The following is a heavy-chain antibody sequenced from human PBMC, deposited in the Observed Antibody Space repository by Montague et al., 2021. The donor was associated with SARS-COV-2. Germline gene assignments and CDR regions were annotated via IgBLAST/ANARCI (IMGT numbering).Heavy chain of an antibody. CDR2: ISYDGSNK. CDR1: RFTFSSYG. Sequence: SLRLSCAASRFTFSSYGMHWVRQAPGKGLGWVAVISYDGSNKNYADSVKGRFTISRDKSKNTLYLQMNSLRAEDTAVYYCARDQGYCSSTTCFRGWTYYYYGMDVWGQGTTVTVSS. D-gene: IGHD2-2*01. CDR3: ARDQGYCSSTTCFRGWTYYYYGMDV. J-gene: IGHJ6*02. V-gene: IGHV3-30*03.